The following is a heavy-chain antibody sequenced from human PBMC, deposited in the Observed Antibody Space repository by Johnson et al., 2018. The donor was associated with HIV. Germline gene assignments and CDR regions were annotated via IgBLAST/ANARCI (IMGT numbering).Heavy chain of an antibody. CDR1: GFTFGNYW. J-gene: IGHJ3*02. Sequence: VQVVESGGGLVQPGGSLRLSCAASGFTFGNYWMTWVRQAPGKGLEWVANINQYGNEKYFVDSVKGRFTISRDNAKNSLYLQMNSLRAEDTAVYYCARDSGDSYADDAFDIWGQGTMVTVSS. V-gene: IGHV3-7*01. CDR2: INQYGNEK. CDR3: ARDSGDSYADDAFDI. D-gene: IGHD5-18*01.